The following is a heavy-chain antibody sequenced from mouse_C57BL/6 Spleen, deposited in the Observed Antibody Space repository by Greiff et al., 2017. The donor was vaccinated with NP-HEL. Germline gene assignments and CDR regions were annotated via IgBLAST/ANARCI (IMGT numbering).Heavy chain of an antibody. J-gene: IGHJ2*01. V-gene: IGHV5-9*01. Sequence: EVKLMESGGGLVKPGGSLKLSCAASGFTFSSYTMSWVRQTPEKRLEWVATISGGGGNTYYPDSVKGRFTISRYNAKNTLYLQMSSVGYEDTALYYCARLGYGNYLFDYWGKGTTLTVSS. D-gene: IGHD2-10*02. CDR3: ARLGYGNYLFDY. CDR2: ISGGGGNT. CDR1: GFTFSSYT.